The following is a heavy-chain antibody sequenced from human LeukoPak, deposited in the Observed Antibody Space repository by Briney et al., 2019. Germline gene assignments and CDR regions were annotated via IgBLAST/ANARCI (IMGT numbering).Heavy chain of an antibody. Sequence: PGGSLRLSCAASGFTFSSYWMSWVRQAPGKGLEWIGEINHSGSTNYNPSLKSRVTISVDTSKNQFSLKLSSVTAADTAVYYCARVEDYGDYGGNWFDPWGQGTLVTVSS. J-gene: IGHJ5*02. V-gene: IGHV4-34*01. CDR2: INHSGST. D-gene: IGHD4-17*01. CDR1: GFTFSSYW. CDR3: ARVEDYGDYGGNWFDP.